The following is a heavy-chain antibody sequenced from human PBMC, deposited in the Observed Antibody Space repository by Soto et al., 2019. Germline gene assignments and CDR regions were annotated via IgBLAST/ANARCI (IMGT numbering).Heavy chain of an antibody. CDR2: SYLRGCT. D-gene: IGHD6-19*01. V-gene: IGHV4-31*08. CDR3: PGVQRWPAQYYGMDV. CDR1: AGSISSNGYY. Sequence: SETLSLTCTVSAGSISSNGYYWRWIRQHPGKCMEWFESSYLRGCTYYDPSLKSRVTITLDTSKKQFPLKLSSVTAAHTAAYYCPGVQRWPAQYYGMDVWGQAIKVTVTS. J-gene: IGHJ6*01.